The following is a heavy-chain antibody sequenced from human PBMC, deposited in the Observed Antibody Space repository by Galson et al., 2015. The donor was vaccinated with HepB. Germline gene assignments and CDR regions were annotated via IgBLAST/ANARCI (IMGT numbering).Heavy chain of an antibody. D-gene: IGHD1-26*01. V-gene: IGHV4-39*07. CDR2: IYYSGST. CDR1: GGSISSSSYY. Sequence: LSLTCTVSGGSISSSSYYWGWIRQPPGKGLEWIGSIYYSGSTYYNPSLKSRVTISVDTSKNQFSLKLSSVTAADTAVYYCARESGSGSYLYWYFDLWGRGTLGTVSS. J-gene: IGHJ2*01. CDR3: ARESGSGSYLYWYFDL.